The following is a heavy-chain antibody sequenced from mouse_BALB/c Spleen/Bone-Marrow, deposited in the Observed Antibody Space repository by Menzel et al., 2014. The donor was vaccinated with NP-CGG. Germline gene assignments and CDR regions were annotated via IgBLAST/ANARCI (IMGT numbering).Heavy chain of an antibody. D-gene: IGHD1-2*01. CDR1: GFTFSSYA. J-gene: IGHJ2*01. CDR3: ARGNYGYGNYFDY. CDR2: ISGGGSYT. Sequence: EVHLVESGGGLVKPGGSLKLSCAASGFTFSSYAMSWVRQTPEKRLEWVATISGGGSYTYYPDSVKGRFTISRDNAKNTLYLQMSSLRSEDTAMYYCARGNYGYGNYFDYWGQGTTLTVSS. V-gene: IGHV5-9-3*01.